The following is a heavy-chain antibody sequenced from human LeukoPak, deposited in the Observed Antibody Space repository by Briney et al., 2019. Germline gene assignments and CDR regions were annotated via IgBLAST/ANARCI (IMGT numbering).Heavy chain of an antibody. Sequence: ASVKVSCKASGYTFTSYYMHWVRQAPGQGLEWMGIINPSGGSASYAQMFQGRVTMTRDTSTSTVYMELSSLRSEDTAVYYCARDHEWELMEDYWGQGTLVTVSS. D-gene: IGHD1-26*01. CDR2: INPSGGSA. CDR1: GYTFTSYY. J-gene: IGHJ4*02. V-gene: IGHV1-46*01. CDR3: ARDHEWELMEDY.